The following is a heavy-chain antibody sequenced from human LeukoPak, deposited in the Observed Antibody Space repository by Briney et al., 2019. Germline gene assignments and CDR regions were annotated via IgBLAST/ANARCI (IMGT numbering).Heavy chain of an antibody. Sequence: GGSLRLSCAASGFTFSGSAMHWVRQASGKGLEWVGRIRSKANNYATSYAASVKGRFTISRDDSKNTAYLQMNSLKTEDTAVYYCTGYDFGGYASGYWGQGTLVTVAS. D-gene: IGHD4-17*01. CDR3: TGYDFGGYASGY. CDR1: GFTFSGSA. V-gene: IGHV3-73*01. J-gene: IGHJ4*02. CDR2: IRSKANNYAT.